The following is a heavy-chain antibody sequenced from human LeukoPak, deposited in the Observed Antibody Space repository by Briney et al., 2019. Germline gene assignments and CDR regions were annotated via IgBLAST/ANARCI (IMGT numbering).Heavy chain of an antibody. D-gene: IGHD2-15*01. J-gene: IGHJ4*02. CDR3: ARCSGSSTYHSGDY. CDR1: GFTFTSYS. CDR2: ISSTSSTI. V-gene: IGHV3-48*02. Sequence: GGSLRLSFAASGFTFTSYSMNWVRPAPGKGLEGISYISSTSSTIYYADSVKGRFTISRDNAKNSLYLQMNSLRDEDTAVYYCARCSGSSTYHSGDYWGQGTLLTVSS.